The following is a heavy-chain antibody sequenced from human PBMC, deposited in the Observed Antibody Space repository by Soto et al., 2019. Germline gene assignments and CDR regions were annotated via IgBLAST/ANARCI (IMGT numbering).Heavy chain of an antibody. CDR2: INPNSGGT. J-gene: IGHJ6*02. V-gene: IGHV1-2*04. CDR3: ARAGGSRYSSSGDYYYYGMDV. CDR1: GYTFTGYY. Sequence: ASVKVSCKASGYTFTGYYMHWVRQAPGQGLEWMGWINPNSGGTNYAQKFQGWVTMTRDTSISTAYMELSRLRSDDTAVYYCARAGGSRYSSSGDYYYYGMDVWGQGTTGTVSS. D-gene: IGHD6-6*01.